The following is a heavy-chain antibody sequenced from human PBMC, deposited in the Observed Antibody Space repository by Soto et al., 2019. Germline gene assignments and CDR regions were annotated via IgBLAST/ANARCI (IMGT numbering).Heavy chain of an antibody. CDR1: GFTFSSYS. CDR3: ARASGSGSQTFDY. J-gene: IGHJ4*02. Sequence: GGSLRLSCAASGFTFSSYSMNWVRQAPGKGLEWVSSISSSSSYIYYADSVKGRFTISRDNAKNSLYLQMNSLRAEDTAVYYCARASGSGSQTFDYWGQGTLVTVSS. CDR2: ISSSSSYI. V-gene: IGHV3-21*01. D-gene: IGHD3-10*01.